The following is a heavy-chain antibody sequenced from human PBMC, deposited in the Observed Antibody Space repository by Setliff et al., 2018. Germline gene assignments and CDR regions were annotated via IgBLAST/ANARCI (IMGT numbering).Heavy chain of an antibody. CDR1: GFTFHDYA. J-gene: IGHJ5*01. Sequence: GGSLRLSCAASGFTFHDYAMHWVRQAPGKGLEWVSVITDSGIKTYYADSVKGRFTISRDNSKNTLYLQMHSLRAEDTAVYYCAKDKYNWSDGGWFDSWGQGTLVTVSS. V-gene: IGHV3-23*01. CDR2: ITDSGIKT. D-gene: IGHD1-20*01. CDR3: AKDKYNWSDGGWFDS.